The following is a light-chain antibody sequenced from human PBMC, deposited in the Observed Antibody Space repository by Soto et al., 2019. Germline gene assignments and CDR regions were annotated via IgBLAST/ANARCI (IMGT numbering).Light chain of an antibody. V-gene: IGKV3-20*01. CDR2: AAS. Sequence: EIVLTQSPGTLSLSPGERATLSCRASQSVTSDYLAWYQRKPGQAPRLLIYAASSRATGIPDRFSGSGSGTDFTLTVSRLEPEAFAVYYCQQYGSSPYTFGQGTKLEIK. J-gene: IGKJ2*01. CDR3: QQYGSSPYT. CDR1: QSVTSDY.